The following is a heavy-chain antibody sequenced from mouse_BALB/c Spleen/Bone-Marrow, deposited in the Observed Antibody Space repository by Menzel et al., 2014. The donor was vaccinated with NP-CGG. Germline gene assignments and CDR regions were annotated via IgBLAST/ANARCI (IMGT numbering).Heavy chain of an antibody. D-gene: IGHD2-14*01. CDR3: ASYRYGWYLDV. Sequence: EVQVVESGAELVKPGASVKWSCTASGFNIINTYPHRVKQRPDRTLDWILSSQPPVFTKYYPRSQGNATITADTSSNTAYLLLSSQTSEDSAVYYCASYRYGWYLDVWGAGTTVAVS. J-gene: IGHJ1*01. CDR2: SQPPVFT. CDR1: GFNIINTY. V-gene: IGHV14-3*02.